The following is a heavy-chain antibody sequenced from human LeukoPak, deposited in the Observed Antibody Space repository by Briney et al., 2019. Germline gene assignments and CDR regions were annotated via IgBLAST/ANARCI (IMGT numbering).Heavy chain of an antibody. CDR2: ITSGGAP. Sequence: GGSLRLSCSASGFTFSDYWMMWVRQAPGQGLERVSAITSGGAPRYADSVKGRFTISRDNSKNTLYLQMNSLRAEDTAVYYCARGAYSPNPPYYYYFMDVWGKGTTVTVSS. J-gene: IGHJ6*03. V-gene: IGHV3-23*01. D-gene: IGHD4-11*01. CDR1: GFTFSDYW. CDR3: ARGAYSPNPPYYYYFMDV.